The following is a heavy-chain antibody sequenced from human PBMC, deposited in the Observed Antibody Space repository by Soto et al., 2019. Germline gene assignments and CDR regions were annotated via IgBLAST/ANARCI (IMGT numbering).Heavy chain of an antibody. CDR2: ISYDGSNK. D-gene: IGHD6-19*01. Sequence: QVQLVESGGGVVQPGRSLRLSCAASGFTFSSYGMHWVRQAPGKGLEWVAVISYDGSNKYYADSVKGRFSISRDNSKNTLYLHMNSLRAEDTAVYYCAIDLTLGEQWLPTFDYWGKGTLVTVSS. CDR1: GFTFSSYG. J-gene: IGHJ4*02. CDR3: AIDLTLGEQWLPTFDY. V-gene: IGHV3-30*03.